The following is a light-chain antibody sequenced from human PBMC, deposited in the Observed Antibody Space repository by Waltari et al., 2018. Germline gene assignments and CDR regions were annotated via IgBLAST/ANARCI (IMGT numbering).Light chain of an antibody. CDR3: QVWDSSTDHYV. Sequence: SYVLTQPPSVSVAPGKTASITCGGNKIGSKSVHWYQQRPGQAPVLVIHDDTDRPSVIPERVSGSNAGNTATLTISRVEAGDEADYYCQVWDSSTDHYVFGSATKVTVL. CDR2: DDT. V-gene: IGLV3-21*04. J-gene: IGLJ1*01. CDR1: KIGSKS.